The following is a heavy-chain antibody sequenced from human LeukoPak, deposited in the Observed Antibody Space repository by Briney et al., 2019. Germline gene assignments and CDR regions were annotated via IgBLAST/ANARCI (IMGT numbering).Heavy chain of an antibody. V-gene: IGHV3-30-3*01. J-gene: IGHJ3*02. Sequence: GGSLRLSCAASGCTFSTYAMHWVRQAPGKGLEWVAVISYDGSNKYYADSVKGRFTISRDNSENTLYLQMNSLRVEDTAVYYCARDQDCSSAICYNAFDIWGQGTMVTVSS. D-gene: IGHD2-2*01. CDR3: ARDQDCSSAICYNAFDI. CDR2: ISYDGSNK. CDR1: GCTFSTYA.